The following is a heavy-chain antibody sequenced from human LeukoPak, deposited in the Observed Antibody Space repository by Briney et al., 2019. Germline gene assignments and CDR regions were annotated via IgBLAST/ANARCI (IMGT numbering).Heavy chain of an antibody. D-gene: IGHD4-17*01. Sequence: SETLSLTCTVSGGSISTYFCSWIRQPPGKGLEWIGYLYYSGSTNYNPSLKSRVTISVDTSKNQFSLKLSSVTAADTAVYYCARAKYGDYADYWGQGTLVTVSS. CDR3: ARAKYGDYADY. CDR1: GGSISTYF. CDR2: LYYSGST. V-gene: IGHV4-59*01. J-gene: IGHJ4*02.